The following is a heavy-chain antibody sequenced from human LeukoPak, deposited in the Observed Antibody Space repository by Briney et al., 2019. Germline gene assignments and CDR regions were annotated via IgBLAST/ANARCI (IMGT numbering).Heavy chain of an antibody. CDR2: ITPIFGTA. J-gene: IGHJ4*02. Sequence: ASVKVSCKASGGTFSSYAISWVRQAPGQGLEWMGGITPIFGTANYAQKFQGRVTITADESTSTAYMELSSLRSEDTAVYYCARDAHYYDSSGPFDYWGQGTLVTVSS. V-gene: IGHV1-69*13. CDR3: ARDAHYYDSSGPFDY. CDR1: GGTFSSYA. D-gene: IGHD3-22*01.